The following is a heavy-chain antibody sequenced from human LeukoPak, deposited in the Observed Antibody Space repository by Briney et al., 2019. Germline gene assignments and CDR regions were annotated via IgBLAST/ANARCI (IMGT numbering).Heavy chain of an antibody. Sequence: GASVKVSCKASGYTFTSYYMHWVRQAPGQGLEWMGWIDPNSGDTNYAQKFQGRVTMTRDTSISTAYMELSRLRSDDTAVYYCARGDIGSVDYWGQGTLVTVSS. CDR1: GYTFTSYY. D-gene: IGHD3-16*01. CDR2: IDPNSGDT. CDR3: ARGDIGSVDY. J-gene: IGHJ4*02. V-gene: IGHV1-2*02.